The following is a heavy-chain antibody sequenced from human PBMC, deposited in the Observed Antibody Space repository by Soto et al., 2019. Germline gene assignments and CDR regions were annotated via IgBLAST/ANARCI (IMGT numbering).Heavy chain of an antibody. J-gene: IGHJ6*02. CDR3: AKARYCTRGNCYDYYRYGMDV. Sequence: VQMVESGGGVVQPGRSLRLTCAVSGFTFSDYGMHWVRQAPRKGLEWVAVVSYDGSSEFYADSVKGRFTISRDNSKNTLHLQMNSLRPEDTAVYYCAKARYCTRGNCYDYYRYGMDVWGQGTAVTVSS. D-gene: IGHD3-10*01. V-gene: IGHV3-30*18. CDR2: VSYDGSSE. CDR1: GFTFSDYG.